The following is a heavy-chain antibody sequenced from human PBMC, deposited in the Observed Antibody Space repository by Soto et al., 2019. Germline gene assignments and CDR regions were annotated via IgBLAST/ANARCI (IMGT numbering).Heavy chain of an antibody. Sequence: QVQLQQWGAGLLKPSETLSLTCAVYGGSFGGYYWSWIRQPPGKGLEWIGEINHSGSTNYNPSLKSRVTISVDTSKNQFSLKLSSVTAADTAVYYCARAPTLDCSGGSCYSQYFDYWGQGTLVTVSS. D-gene: IGHD2-15*01. J-gene: IGHJ4*02. CDR3: ARAPTLDCSGGSCYSQYFDY. CDR1: GGSFGGYY. CDR2: INHSGST. V-gene: IGHV4-34*01.